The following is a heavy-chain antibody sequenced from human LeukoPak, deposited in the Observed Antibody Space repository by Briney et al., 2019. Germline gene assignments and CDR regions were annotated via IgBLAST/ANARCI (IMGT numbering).Heavy chain of an antibody. V-gene: IGHV3-53*01. D-gene: IGHD3-10*01. CDR2: IYSGGST. J-gene: IGHJ4*02. CDR1: GFTVSSNY. CDR3: ARSLTMVRAYDY. Sequence: PGGSLRLSCAASGFTVSSNYMSWVRQAPGKGLEWVSVIYSGGSTYYADSVKGRFTISKDNSKNPLYLQMNSLRAEDTAVYYCARSLTMVRAYDYWGQGTLVTVSS.